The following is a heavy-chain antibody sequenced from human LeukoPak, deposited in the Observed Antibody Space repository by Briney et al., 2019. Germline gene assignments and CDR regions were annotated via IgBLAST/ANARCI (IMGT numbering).Heavy chain of an antibody. J-gene: IGHJ4*02. V-gene: IGHV1-18*01. Sequence: ASVKVSCKASGYTFTSYGISWVRQAPGQGLEWMGWISAYNGNTNYAQKLQGRVTMTTDTSTSTAYMELRSLRSDDTAVYYCARDPRLGSYASEFDYWGRGTLVTVSS. D-gene: IGHD3-16*01. CDR3: ARDPRLGSYASEFDY. CDR1: GYTFTSYG. CDR2: ISAYNGNT.